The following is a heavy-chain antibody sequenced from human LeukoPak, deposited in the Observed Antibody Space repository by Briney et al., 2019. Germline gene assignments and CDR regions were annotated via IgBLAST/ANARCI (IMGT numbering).Heavy chain of an antibody. CDR1: GFTFGSYE. CDR3: ARVEQQQFNY. V-gene: IGHV3-48*03. Sequence: PGGSLRLSCAASGFTFGSYEMNWVRQAPGKGLEWVSYISSSGTTIYYADSVKGRFTISRDNAKNSLYLQMNSLRAEDTAVYYCARVEQQQFNYWGQGTLVTVSS. J-gene: IGHJ4*02. D-gene: IGHD6-13*01. CDR2: ISSSGTTI.